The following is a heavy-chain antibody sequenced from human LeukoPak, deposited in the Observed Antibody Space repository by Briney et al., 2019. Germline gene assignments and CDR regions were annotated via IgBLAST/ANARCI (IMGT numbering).Heavy chain of an antibody. CDR1: GFTFSSYA. CDR2: ISGSGGNT. V-gene: IGHV3-23*01. D-gene: IGHD3-10*01. CDR3: AKNTDSGSYYRFDY. J-gene: IGHJ4*02. Sequence: PGGSLRLSCAASGFTFSSYAMSWVRQAPGKGLERVSTISGSGGNTYHADSVEGRFTISRDNSKNTLYLQMNSLRADDTAVYYCAKNTDSGSYYRFDYWGQGTLVTVSS.